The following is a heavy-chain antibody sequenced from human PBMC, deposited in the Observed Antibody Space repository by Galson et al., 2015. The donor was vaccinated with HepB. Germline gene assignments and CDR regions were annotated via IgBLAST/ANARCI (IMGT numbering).Heavy chain of an antibody. D-gene: IGHD3-9*01. J-gene: IGHJ6*03. CDR2: MNPNSGNT. V-gene: IGHV1-8*01. CDR3: ARGVRLRYFDWSLLAPYYYMDV. CDR1: GYTFTSYD. Sequence: SVKVSCKASGYTFTSYDINWVRQATGQGLEWMGWMNPNSGNTGYAQKFQGRVTMTRNTSISTAYMELSSLRSEDTAVYYCARGVRLRYFDWSLLAPYYYMDVWGKGTTVTVSS.